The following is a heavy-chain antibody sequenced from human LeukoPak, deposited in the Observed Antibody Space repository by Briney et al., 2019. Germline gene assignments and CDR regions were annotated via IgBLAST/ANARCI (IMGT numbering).Heavy chain of an antibody. CDR1: GGSISSGGYS. J-gene: IGHJ3*02. CDR3: ARIIRYSSSWYDDPTHAFDI. V-gene: IGHV4-34*01. CDR2: INHSGST. D-gene: IGHD6-13*01. Sequence: PSETLSLTCAVSGGSISSGGYSWSWIRQPPGKGLEWIGEINHSGSTNYNPSLKSRVTISVDTSKNQFSLKLSSVTAADTAVYYCARIIRYSSSWYDDPTHAFDIWGQGTMVTVSS.